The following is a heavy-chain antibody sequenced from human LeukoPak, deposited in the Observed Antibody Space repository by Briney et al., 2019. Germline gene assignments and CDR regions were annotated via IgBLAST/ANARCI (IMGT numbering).Heavy chain of an antibody. Sequence: GASVKVSCKASGGTFSSYAISWVRQAPGQGLEWMGGIIPIFGTANYAQKFQGRVTITADKSTSTAYMELSSLRSEDTAVYYCARKTQRNAPFDYWGQGTLVTVSS. D-gene: IGHD6-25*01. V-gene: IGHV1-69*06. CDR2: IIPIFGTA. CDR3: ARKTQRNAPFDY. CDR1: GGTFSSYA. J-gene: IGHJ4*02.